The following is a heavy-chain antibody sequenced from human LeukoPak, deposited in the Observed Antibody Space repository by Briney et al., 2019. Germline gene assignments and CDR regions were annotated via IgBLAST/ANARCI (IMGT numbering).Heavy chain of an antibody. CDR3: ARGFSSSWYGTGPPNWFDP. V-gene: IGHV4-34*01. Sequence: SETLSLTCAVYGGSFSGYYWSWIRQPPGKGLEWIGEINHSGSTNYNPSLKSRVTISVDTSKNQFSLKLSSVTAADTAVYYCARGFSSSWYGTGPPNWFDPWGQGTLVTVSS. CDR2: INHSGST. J-gene: IGHJ5*02. D-gene: IGHD6-13*01. CDR1: GGSFSGYY.